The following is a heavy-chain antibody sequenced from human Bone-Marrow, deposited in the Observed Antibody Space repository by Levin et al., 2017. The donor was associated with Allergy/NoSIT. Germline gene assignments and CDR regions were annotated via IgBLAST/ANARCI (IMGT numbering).Heavy chain of an antibody. CDR1: GGSISGYY. J-gene: IGHJ4*02. D-gene: IGHD2-15*01. V-gene: IGHV4-59*08. CDR3: TRLHCSHNCYPGD. Sequence: SETLSLTCTVSGGSISGYYGSWIRQPPGGGLEWIGYIYYTGSAQYNPSLKRRVAISVDTSRDQFSLELNSVTAADTAVYFCTRLHCSHNCYPGDWSQGILVTVSS. CDR2: IYYTGSA.